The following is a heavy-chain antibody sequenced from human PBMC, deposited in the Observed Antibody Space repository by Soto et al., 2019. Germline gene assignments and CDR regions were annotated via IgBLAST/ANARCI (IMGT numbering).Heavy chain of an antibody. Sequence: QVQLVESGGGVVQPGRSLRLSCAASGFTFSSYGMHWVRQAPGKGLEWVALILYDGKKNYYADSVKGRFTISRDNSKNTLYLQMNSLRAEDTAVYYCAKDEVLVEVVARDDYGMDVWGQGTTVTVSS. D-gene: IGHD2-15*01. CDR2: ILYDGKKN. V-gene: IGHV3-30*18. J-gene: IGHJ6*02. CDR3: AKDEVLVEVVARDDYGMDV. CDR1: GFTFSSYG.